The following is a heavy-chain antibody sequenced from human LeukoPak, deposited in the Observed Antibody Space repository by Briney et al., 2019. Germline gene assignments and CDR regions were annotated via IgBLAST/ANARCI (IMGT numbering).Heavy chain of an antibody. CDR3: ARGGPGLWPYYYYYYMDV. J-gene: IGHJ6*03. Sequence: ASVKVSCKASGYTFTGYYMHWVRQAPGQGLEWMGIINPSGGSTSYAQKFQGRVTMTTDTSTSTAYMELRSLRSDDTAVYYCARGGPGLWPYYYYYYMDVWGKGTTVTVSS. CDR2: INPSGGST. V-gene: IGHV1-46*01. D-gene: IGHD5-18*01. CDR1: GYTFTGYY.